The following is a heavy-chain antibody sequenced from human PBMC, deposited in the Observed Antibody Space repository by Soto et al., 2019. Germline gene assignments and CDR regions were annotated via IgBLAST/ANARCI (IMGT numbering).Heavy chain of an antibody. CDR3: ARDVISGAEPFEI. D-gene: IGHD1-20*01. Sequence: QVQLVQSGAEVKMPGASVKVSCKASGYTFINYGISWVRQAPGQGLEWMGWISAYNGNLNYAQKIQGRVTMTTDASTSTAYMELRSLRSDDTAVYYCARDVISGAEPFEIWGQGTMVTVSS. CDR1: GYTFINYG. CDR2: ISAYNGNL. J-gene: IGHJ3*02. V-gene: IGHV1-18*01.